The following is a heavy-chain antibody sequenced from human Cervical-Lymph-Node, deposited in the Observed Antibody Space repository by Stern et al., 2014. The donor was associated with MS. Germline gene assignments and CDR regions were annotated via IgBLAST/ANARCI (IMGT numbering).Heavy chain of an antibody. CDR2: VSHGGRT. V-gene: IGHV4-34*01. CDR1: GGSLRDYY. Sequence: QVKLQQWGAGLLKPSETLSLTCGVHGGSLRDYYWTWIRQAPGTGLEWIGEVSHGGRTNYNPSLKSRVTISIALSKNSFSLRLTSVTAADTGVYYCAREDTMAQLWSWFDPWGQGSLVTVSS. CDR3: AREDTMAQLWSWFDP. J-gene: IGHJ5*02. D-gene: IGHD1-1*01.